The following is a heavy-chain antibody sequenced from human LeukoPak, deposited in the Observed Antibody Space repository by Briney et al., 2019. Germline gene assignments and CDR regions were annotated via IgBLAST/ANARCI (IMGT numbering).Heavy chain of an antibody. CDR2: IYYSGST. J-gene: IGHJ4*02. CDR1: GGSISSYY. V-gene: IGHV4-59*01. CDR3: ARDRGYDYVWGSYRYDY. Sequence: SETLSLTCTVSGGSISSYYWSWIRQPPGKGLEWIGYIYYSGSTNYNPSLKSRVTISVDTSKNQFSLKLSSVTAADTAAYYCARDRGYDYVWGSYRYDYWGQGTLVTVSS. D-gene: IGHD3-16*02.